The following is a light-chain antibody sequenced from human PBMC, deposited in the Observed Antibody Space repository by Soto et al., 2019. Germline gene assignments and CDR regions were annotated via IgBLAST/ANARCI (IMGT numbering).Light chain of an antibody. J-gene: IGLJ3*02. Sequence: QSALTQPASVYGSAGQSITISCSGTMRDVGAYNLVSWYQQHPGTAPKLIIYEVRNRPSGISSRFSGSRSGNTASLTISGLQPEDEGDYYGSAYTARSTLVFGGGTKLTVL. CDR2: EVR. CDR1: MRDVGAYNL. CDR3: SAYTARSTLV. V-gene: IGLV2-14*01.